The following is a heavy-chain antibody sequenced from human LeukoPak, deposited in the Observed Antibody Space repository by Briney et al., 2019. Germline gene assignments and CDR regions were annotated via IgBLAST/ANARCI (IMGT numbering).Heavy chain of an antibody. J-gene: IGHJ4*02. CDR3: AKPQWLSGDYFDY. CDR1: GFTFNSYA. Sequence: GGSLRLSCAASGFTFNSYAMHWVRQAPGKGLGWVAVISYDGSNKYYADSVKGRFTISRDNSKNTLYLQMNSLRAEDTAVYYCAKPQWLSGDYFDYWGQGTLVTVSS. V-gene: IGHV3-30-3*02. CDR2: ISYDGSNK. D-gene: IGHD5-24*01.